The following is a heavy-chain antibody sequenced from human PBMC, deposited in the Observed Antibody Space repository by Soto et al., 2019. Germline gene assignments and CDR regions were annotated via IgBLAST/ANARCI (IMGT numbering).Heavy chain of an antibody. CDR3: ARPSSGSRHPGFEY. J-gene: IGHJ4*02. V-gene: IGHV4-39*02. CDR1: GGAISRRTSY. CDR2: IYDGRNS. Sequence: QLQLQESGPGLVKPSETLSLTCTVSGGAISRRTSYWGWVRQPPGKGLEWIESIYDGRNSPHHPSLSHRVTISVDTYKTHLILKLSSVSAAHSAVYYCARPSSGSRHPGFEYCGQGPLVTVSS. D-gene: IGHD1-26*01.